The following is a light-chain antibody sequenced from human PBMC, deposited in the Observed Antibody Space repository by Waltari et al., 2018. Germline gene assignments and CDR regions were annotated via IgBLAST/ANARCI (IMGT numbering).Light chain of an antibody. J-gene: IGLJ2*01. V-gene: IGLV2-14*01. CDR2: EVS. CDR1: SSDVGGYNY. Sequence: QSALTQPASVSGSPGQSITISCTGTSSDVGGYNYVSWYQQHPGKAPKLMIYEVSNRPSWVSNRFSGSKSGNPASLTISGLQAEDEADYYCSSYTSSSTYVVFGGGTKLTVL. CDR3: SSYTSSSTYVV.